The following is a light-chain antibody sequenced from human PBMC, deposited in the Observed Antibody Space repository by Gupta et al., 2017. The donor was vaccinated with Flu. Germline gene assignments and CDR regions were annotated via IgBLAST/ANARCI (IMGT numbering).Light chain of an antibody. CDR1: SLRSYN. V-gene: IGLV3-19*01. CDR3: TSREGSATRV. J-gene: IGLJ2*01. Sequence: QGDSLRSYNASRYQQKPGQAPVLVIFGKNNRPSAIPDRFSGSSSGNASSLTITGAQAEGEADYYCTSREGSATRVFGGGTKLTVL. CDR2: GKN.